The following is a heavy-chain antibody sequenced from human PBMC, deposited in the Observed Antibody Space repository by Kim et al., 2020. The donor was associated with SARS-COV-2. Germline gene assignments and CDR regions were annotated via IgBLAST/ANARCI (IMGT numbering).Heavy chain of an antibody. V-gene: IGHV3-30*04. CDR3: ARDHQYYDILTGYWFGTDQHYYYYGMDV. D-gene: IGHD3-9*01. J-gene: IGHJ6*02. CDR2: ISYDGSNK. CDR1: GFTFSSYA. Sequence: PGGSLRLSCAASGFTFSSYAMHWVRQAPGKGLEWVAVISYDGSNKYYADSVKGRFTISRDNSKNTLYLQMNSLRAEDTAVYYCARDHQYYDILTGYWFGTDQHYYYYGMDVWGQGTTVTVSS.